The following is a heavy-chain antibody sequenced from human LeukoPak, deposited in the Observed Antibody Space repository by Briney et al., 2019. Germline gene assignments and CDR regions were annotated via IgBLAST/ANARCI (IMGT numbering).Heavy chain of an antibody. V-gene: IGHV3-23*01. D-gene: IGHD3-16*02. Sequence: GGSPRLSCAASGFTFSNYAMSWVRQAPGKGLEWVAAVSGSGGSTYYADSVKGRFTISRDNSKNTLYLQMNSLRAEDTAVYYCAKDLDYDYVWGSYRPIFGFDYWGQGTLVTVSS. CDR1: GFTFSNYA. CDR3: AKDLDYDYVWGSYRPIFGFDY. CDR2: VSGSGGST. J-gene: IGHJ4*02.